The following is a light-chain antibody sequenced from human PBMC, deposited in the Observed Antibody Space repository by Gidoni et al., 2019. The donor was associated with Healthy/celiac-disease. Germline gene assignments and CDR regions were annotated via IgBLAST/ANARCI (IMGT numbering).Light chain of an antibody. J-gene: IGKJ1*01. Sequence: EIVLTQSPGTLSLSPGERATLSCRASQSVSSSYLAWYQQKPGQAPRLLIYGASSRATGIPDRFSGSGSGTDLNLTISRMEPEDFEVYYCQQYGSSSSWTFGQGTKVEIK. CDR3: QQYGSSSSWT. CDR1: QSVSSSY. V-gene: IGKV3-20*01. CDR2: GAS.